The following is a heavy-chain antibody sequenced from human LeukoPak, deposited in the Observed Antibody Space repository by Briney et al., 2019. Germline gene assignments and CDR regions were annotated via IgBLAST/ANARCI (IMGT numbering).Heavy chain of an antibody. J-gene: IGHJ3*02. D-gene: IGHD5-18*01. CDR2: IYSDGSIT. CDR1: DFTFSNYW. CDR3: ARAPPSNGYAYHFDI. Sequence: GGSLRLSCAASDFTFSNYWMPWVRHAPGKGLVWVSRIYSDGSITTYTDSVKGRFTISRDNARNTLYLHMNSLRVEDTAVYYCARAPPSNGYAYHFDIWGQGTMVTVSS. V-gene: IGHV3-74*03.